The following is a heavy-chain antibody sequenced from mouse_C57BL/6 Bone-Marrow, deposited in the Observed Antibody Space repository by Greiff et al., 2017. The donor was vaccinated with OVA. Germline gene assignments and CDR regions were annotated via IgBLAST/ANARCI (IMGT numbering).Heavy chain of an antibody. CDR3: ARGDVRFAY. J-gene: IGHJ3*01. CDR2: IWSGGST. V-gene: IGHV2-2*01. CDR1: GFSLTSYG. D-gene: IGHD3-3*01. Sequence: VKLMESGPGLVQPSQSLSITCTVSGFSLTSYGVHWVRQSPGKGLEWLGVIWSGGSTDYNAAFISRLSISKDNSKSQVFFKMNSLQADDTAIYYCARGDVRFAYWGQGTLVTVSA.